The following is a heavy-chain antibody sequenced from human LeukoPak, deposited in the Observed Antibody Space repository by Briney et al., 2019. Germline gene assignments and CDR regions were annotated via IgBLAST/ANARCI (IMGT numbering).Heavy chain of an antibody. CDR3: ARDLSRGVTTPFEY. CDR2: INPNSGGT. V-gene: IGHV1-2*02. Sequence: ASVKVSCKASGYSFTAYYMHWVRQAPGQGLEWXGWINPNSGGTNYAQKFQGRVTMTRDTSISTAYMELSRLRSDDTAVYYCARDLSRGVTTPFEYWGQGTLVTVSS. D-gene: IGHD4-17*01. J-gene: IGHJ4*02. CDR1: GYSFTAYY.